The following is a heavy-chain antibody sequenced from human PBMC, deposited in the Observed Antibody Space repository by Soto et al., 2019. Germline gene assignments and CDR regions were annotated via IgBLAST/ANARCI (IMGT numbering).Heavy chain of an antibody. J-gene: IGHJ4*02. CDR2: ISHSGGS. Sequence: SETLSLTCGVSDYSIRTGYYWAWIRQSPTKGLEWIGSISHSGGSSYNPSLESRATISLDTSKNQIFLTMTSVTAADTAIYYCAIEGPPKCGFRFDFCAQGLLVTVSS. CDR1: DYSIRTGYY. CDR3: AIEGPPKCGFRFDF. D-gene: IGHD2-21*01. V-gene: IGHV4-38-2*02.